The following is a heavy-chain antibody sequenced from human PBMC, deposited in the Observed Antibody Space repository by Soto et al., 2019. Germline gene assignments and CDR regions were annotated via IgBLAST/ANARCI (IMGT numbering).Heavy chain of an antibody. D-gene: IGHD2-21*01. CDR1: GYTFTSYG. CDR3: AIGRVVIAPMYYFDY. V-gene: IGHV1-18*01. J-gene: IGHJ4*02. Sequence: ASVTVSCKASGYTFTSYGIIWVRQAPGQGLEWMGWISAYNGNTNYAQKLQGRVTMTTDTSTSTAYMELRSLRSDDTAVYYCAIGRVVIAPMYYFDYWGQGTLVTVSS. CDR2: ISAYNGNT.